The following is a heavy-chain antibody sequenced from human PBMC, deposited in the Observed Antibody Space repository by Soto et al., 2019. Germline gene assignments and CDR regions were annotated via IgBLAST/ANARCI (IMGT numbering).Heavy chain of an antibody. D-gene: IGHD5-12*01. CDR3: ARDRYSGYDYDYYYYYMDV. V-gene: IGHV3-66*01. J-gene: IGHJ6*03. Sequence: EVQLVESGGGLVQPGGSLRLSCAASGFTFSSNYMSWVRQAPGKGLEWVSVIYSGGSTYYADSVKGRFTISRDNSKNTLYLQMNSLRAEDTAVYYCARDRYSGYDYDYYYYYMDVWGKGTTVTVSS. CDR1: GFTFSSNY. CDR2: IYSGGST.